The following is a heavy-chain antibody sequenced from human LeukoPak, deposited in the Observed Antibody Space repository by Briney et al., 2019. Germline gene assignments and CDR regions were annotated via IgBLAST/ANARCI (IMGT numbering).Heavy chain of an antibody. CDR2: MNPKSGYT. J-gene: IGHJ4*02. V-gene: IGHV1-8*02. D-gene: IGHD6-19*01. Sequence: ASVKVSCKASGYTFTNYNINWVRQATGQGLEWMGWMNPKSGYTGYAQKFQGRLTMTRNTSISTAYMDLSSLGSEDTAIYYCARGGEGAEVAGFWGQGTLVTVSS. CDR1: GYTFTNYN. CDR3: ARGGEGAEVAGF.